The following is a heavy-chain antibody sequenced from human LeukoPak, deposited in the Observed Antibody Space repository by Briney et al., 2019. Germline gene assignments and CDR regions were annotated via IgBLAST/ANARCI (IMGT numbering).Heavy chain of an antibody. CDR1: GFTVSSNY. CDR3: ASQKYCTNGICYRKYYFDY. D-gene: IGHD2-8*01. J-gene: IGHJ4*02. CDR2: IYSVGNT. Sequence: GGSLRLSCAASGFTVSSNYMSWVRQPPGKWLEWVSLIYSVGNTYYADSVKGRFTISTDNSKNTLYLQMNRLRAEDTAVYYCASQKYCTNGICYRKYYFDYWGQGTLVTVSS. V-gene: IGHV3-66*04.